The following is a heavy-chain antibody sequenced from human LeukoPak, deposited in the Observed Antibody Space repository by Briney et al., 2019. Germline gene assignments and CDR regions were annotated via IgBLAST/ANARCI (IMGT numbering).Heavy chain of an antibody. CDR3: ARGSQYNYDFWSGYSNHYYYYYMDV. CDR2: INPNSGGT. J-gene: IGHJ6*03. V-gene: IGHV1-2*02. CDR1: GYTFTGYY. Sequence: ASVKVSCKASGYTFTGYYMHWVRQAPGQGLEWMGWINPNSGGTNYAQKFQGRVTMTRDTSISTAYMELSRLRSDDTAVYYCARGSQYNYDFWSGYSNHYYYYYMDVWGKGTTVTVSS. D-gene: IGHD3-3*01.